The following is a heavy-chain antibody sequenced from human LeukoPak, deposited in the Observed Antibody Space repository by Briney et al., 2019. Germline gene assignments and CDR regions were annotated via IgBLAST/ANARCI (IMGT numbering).Heavy chain of an antibody. CDR2: IKQDGSEK. D-gene: IGHD1-26*01. Sequence: GGSLRLSCAASGFTFSTYWMSWVRQAPGKGLEWVANIKQDGSEKYYVDSVKGRFTISRDDAKNSLYLQMNSLRAEDTAVYYCARDSGSYAFDIWGQGTMVTVSS. CDR3: ARDSGSYAFDI. CDR1: GFTFSTYW. J-gene: IGHJ3*02. V-gene: IGHV3-7*04.